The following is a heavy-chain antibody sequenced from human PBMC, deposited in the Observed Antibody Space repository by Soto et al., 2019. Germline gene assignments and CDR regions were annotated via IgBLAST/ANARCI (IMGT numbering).Heavy chain of an antibody. D-gene: IGHD6-19*01. CDR1: GFTVSSNY. Sequence: GESLKISCAASGFTVSSNYMSWVRQAPGKGLEWVSVIYSGGSTYYADSVKGRFTISRDNSKNTLYLQMNSLRAEDTAVYYCARAPRSQGWAHYYYGKDVWGQGNTVTVSS. CDR2: IYSGGST. J-gene: IGHJ6*02. V-gene: IGHV3-66*01. CDR3: ARAPRSQGWAHYYYGKDV.